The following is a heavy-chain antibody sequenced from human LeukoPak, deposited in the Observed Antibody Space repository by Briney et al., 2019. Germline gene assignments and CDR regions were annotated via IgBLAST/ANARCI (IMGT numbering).Heavy chain of an antibody. V-gene: IGHV4-34*01. Sequence: SETLSLTCAVYGGSFSGYYWIWIRQPPGKGLEWIGEINHSGRTNHNPSLKSRVTISVDTSKKQFSLKLSSVTAADTAVYYCARLHNYWGQGTLVTVSS. CDR3: ARLHNY. J-gene: IGHJ4*02. CDR1: GGSFSGYY. CDR2: INHSGRT.